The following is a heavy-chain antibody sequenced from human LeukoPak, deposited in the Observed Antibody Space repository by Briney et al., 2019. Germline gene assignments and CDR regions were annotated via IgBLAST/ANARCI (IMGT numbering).Heavy chain of an antibody. V-gene: IGHV3-23*01. J-gene: IGHJ4*02. CDR2: ISGSGGST. Sequence: GRSLRLSCAASGYTFSSYAMSWVPQAPGKGLEWVSAISGSGGSTYYADSVKGRFTISRDNSKNTLYLQMNSLRAEDTALYYCAKGDCSSTSCFSDYWGQGTLVTVSS. CDR1: GYTFSSYA. CDR3: AKGDCSSTSCFSDY. D-gene: IGHD2-2*01.